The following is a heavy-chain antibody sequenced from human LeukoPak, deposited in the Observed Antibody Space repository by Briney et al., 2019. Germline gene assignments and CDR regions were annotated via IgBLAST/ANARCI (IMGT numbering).Heavy chain of an antibody. J-gene: IGHJ5*02. CDR1: GFTFSSYS. D-gene: IGHD4-17*01. Sequence: GGSLRLSCGASGFTFSSYSMSWVRQAPGKGLEWVAFIRHDESIRHYADSVKGRFTISRDNSKKTLSLQMNSLRLDDTALYYCAKFSYGDYVAWGQGTLVTVSS. CDR3: AKFSYGDYVA. V-gene: IGHV3-30*02. CDR2: IRHDESIR.